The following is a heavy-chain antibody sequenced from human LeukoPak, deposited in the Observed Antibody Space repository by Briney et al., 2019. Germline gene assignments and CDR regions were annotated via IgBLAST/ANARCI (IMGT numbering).Heavy chain of an antibody. V-gene: IGHV1-46*01. J-gene: IGHJ3*02. Sequence: ASVKVSCKASGYTFTSYYMHWVRQAPGQGLEWMGIINPSGGSTSYAQKFQGRVTMTRDTSTSTVYMELSSLRSEDTAVYCCAGRATSPAFDIWGQGTMVTVSS. CDR2: INPSGGST. D-gene: IGHD5-12*01. CDR1: GYTFTSYY. CDR3: AGRATSPAFDI.